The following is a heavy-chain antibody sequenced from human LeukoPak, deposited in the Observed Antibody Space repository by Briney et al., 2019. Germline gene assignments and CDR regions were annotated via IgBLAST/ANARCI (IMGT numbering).Heavy chain of an antibody. D-gene: IGHD3-3*01. V-gene: IGHV3-23*01. CDR3: AKEYFWSGYYISAFDI. J-gene: IGHJ3*02. CDR1: GFTFSSYA. CDR2: ISGSGGST. Sequence: GGSLRLSCAASGFTFSSYAMSWVRQAPGKGLEWVSAISGSGGSTYYADSVKGRFTISRDNSKNTLYLQMNSLRAEDTAVYYCAKEYFWSGYYISAFDIWGQGTMVTVSS.